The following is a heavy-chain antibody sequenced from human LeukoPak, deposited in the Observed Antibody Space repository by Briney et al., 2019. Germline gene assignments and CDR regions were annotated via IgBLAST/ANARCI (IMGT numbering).Heavy chain of an antibody. Sequence: SETLSLTCSVSGGSISSYHWSWIRQPPGKGLEWIGYIYYSGSTNYNPSLKSRVTISLDTSKNQFSLKVSSVTAADTAVYYCARHSSGYLSYFDYWGQGTLVPVSS. J-gene: IGHJ4*02. CDR2: IYYSGST. D-gene: IGHD3-22*01. V-gene: IGHV4-59*08. CDR1: GGSISSYH. CDR3: ARHSSGYLSYFDY.